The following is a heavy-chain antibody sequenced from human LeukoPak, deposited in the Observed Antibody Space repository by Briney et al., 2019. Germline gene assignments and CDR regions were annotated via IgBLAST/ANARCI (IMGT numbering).Heavy chain of an antibody. D-gene: IGHD2-2*01. Sequence: GGSLRLSCAASGFTFSSYSMNWVRQAPGKGLEWVSSISSDSYFIYYADSVKGRFTISRDNAKNSLYLQMNSLRAEDTAVYYCARLYCSTTSCYSSDYWGQGTLVTVSS. CDR2: ISSDSYFI. J-gene: IGHJ4*02. V-gene: IGHV3-21*01. CDR1: GFTFSSYS. CDR3: ARLYCSTTSCYSSDY.